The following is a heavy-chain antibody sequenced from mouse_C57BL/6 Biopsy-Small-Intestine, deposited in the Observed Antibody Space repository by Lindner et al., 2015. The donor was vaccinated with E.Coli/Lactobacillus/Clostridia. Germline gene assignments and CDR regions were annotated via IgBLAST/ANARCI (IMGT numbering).Heavy chain of an antibody. J-gene: IGHJ1*01. CDR1: GYTFTDYY. CDR3: TRGNLWYFDG. Sequence: VQLQESGPELMKPGASVKISCKASGYTFTDYYINWVKQRPGQGLEWIGWIYPGSGDTKYNEKFKGKATLTVDTSSSTAYMQLSSLTSEDSVVYFCTRGNLWYFDGWGAGTTVTVSS. V-gene: IGHV1-84*01. CDR2: IYPGSGDT.